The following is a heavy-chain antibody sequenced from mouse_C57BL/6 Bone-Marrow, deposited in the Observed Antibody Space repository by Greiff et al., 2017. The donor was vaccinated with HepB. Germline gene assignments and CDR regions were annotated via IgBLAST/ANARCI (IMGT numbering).Heavy chain of an antibody. J-gene: IGHJ2*01. CDR1: GYTFTSYW. D-gene: IGHD1-1*01. CDR3: ARGVWHYEGYFDY. V-gene: IGHV1-69*01. CDR2: IDPSDSYT. Sequence: QVQLQQPGAELVMPGASVKLSCKASGYTFTSYWIHWVKQRPGQGLEWIGEIDPSDSYTNYNQKFKGKSTLTVDKSSSTAYMQLSSLTSEDSAVYYCARGVWHYEGYFDYWGQGTTLTVSS.